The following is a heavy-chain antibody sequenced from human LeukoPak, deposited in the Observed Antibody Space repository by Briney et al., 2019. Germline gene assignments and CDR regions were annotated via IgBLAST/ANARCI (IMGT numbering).Heavy chain of an antibody. J-gene: IGHJ4*02. Sequence: GGSLRLSCAASGFTFSSYSMNWVRQAPGNGLEWVSSISSSSYIYYADSVKGRFTISRDNAKNSLYLQMNSLRAEDTAVYYCARDDEWELHDYWGQGTLVTVSS. V-gene: IGHV3-21*01. D-gene: IGHD1-26*01. CDR1: GFTFSSYS. CDR2: ISSSSYI. CDR3: ARDDEWELHDY.